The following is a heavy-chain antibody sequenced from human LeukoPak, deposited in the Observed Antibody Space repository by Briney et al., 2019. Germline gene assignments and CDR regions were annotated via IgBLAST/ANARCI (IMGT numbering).Heavy chain of an antibody. CDR1: GFTFSNYA. Sequence: PGGSLRLSCAASGFTFSNYAMNWVRQAPGKGLELVSGISGSGGSTYYADSVKGRFTISRDNSKNTLYLKMNSLRAEGTAVYYCAKGGSHCSGGSCFGYWGQGTLVTVSS. D-gene: IGHD2-15*01. CDR2: ISGSGGST. V-gene: IGHV3-23*01. CDR3: AKGGSHCSGGSCFGY. J-gene: IGHJ4*02.